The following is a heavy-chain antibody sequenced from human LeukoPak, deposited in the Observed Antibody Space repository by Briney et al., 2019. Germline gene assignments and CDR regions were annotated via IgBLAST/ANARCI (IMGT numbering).Heavy chain of an antibody. CDR1: GYTFTSYY. Sequence: ASVKVSCKASGYTFTSYYMHWVRQAPGQGLEWMGIINPSGGSTSYAQKFQGRVTMTRDMSTSTVYMELSSLRSEDTAVYYWARERVVVVAAAPVSYYMDVWGKGTTVTVSS. J-gene: IGHJ6*03. CDR2: INPSGGST. CDR3: ARERVVVVAAAPVSYYMDV. V-gene: IGHV1-46*01. D-gene: IGHD2-15*01.